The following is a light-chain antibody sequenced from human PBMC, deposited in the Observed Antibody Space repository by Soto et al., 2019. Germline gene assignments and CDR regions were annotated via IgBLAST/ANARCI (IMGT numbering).Light chain of an antibody. CDR2: DVS. CDR1: SSDVGGYNY. CDR3: SSYTSSSTLFV. J-gene: IGLJ1*01. Sequence: QSALTQPASVSGSPGQSITISCTGTSSDVGGYNYVSWYQQHPGKAPKLMIYDVSNRPSGVSNRFSGSKSGNTASLTISVLQAVDEADYYCSSYTSSSTLFVFGTGTKVTVL. V-gene: IGLV2-14*01.